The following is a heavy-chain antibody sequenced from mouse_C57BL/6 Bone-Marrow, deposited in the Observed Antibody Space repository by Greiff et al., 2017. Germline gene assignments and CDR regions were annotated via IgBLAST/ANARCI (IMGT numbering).Heavy chain of an antibody. V-gene: IGHV1-4*01. CDR2: INPSSAYT. CDR1: GYTFTSYT. Sequence: VQLQQSGAELARPGASVKMSCKASGYTFTSYTMHWVKQRPGQGLEWIGYINPSSAYTQYNQKFKDKATLTAAKSSSTAYMQLSSLTSEDSAVYYCTRNGYPYWYFDVWGTGTTVTVSS. J-gene: IGHJ1*03. D-gene: IGHD2-2*01. CDR3: TRNGYPYWYFDV.